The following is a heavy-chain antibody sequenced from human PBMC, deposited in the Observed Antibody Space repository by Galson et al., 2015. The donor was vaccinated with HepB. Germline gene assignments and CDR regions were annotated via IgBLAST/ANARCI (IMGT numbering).Heavy chain of an antibody. J-gene: IGHJ4*02. CDR1: GFSFSNCA. Sequence: GSLRLSCAASGFSFSNCAMSWVRQAPGKGLEWVSGIRSTGDNTYYADSVKGRFTISRDTSKNTLYLQMSSLRTDDTAVYYCAKESANLYYLDYWGQGTLVTVSS. V-gene: IGHV3-23*01. CDR2: IRSTGDNT. CDR3: AKESANLYYLDY.